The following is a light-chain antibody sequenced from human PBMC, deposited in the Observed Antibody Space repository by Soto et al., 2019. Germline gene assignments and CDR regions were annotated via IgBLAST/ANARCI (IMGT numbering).Light chain of an antibody. V-gene: IGKV3D-20*02. CDR1: QSVSSN. CDR3: QQRSNWPPEIT. J-gene: IGKJ5*01. CDR2: GAS. Sequence: EIVMTQSPATLSVSPGERATLSCRASQSVSSNLAWYQQKPGQAPRLLIYGASSRATGIPHRFSGSGSGTDFTLTISRLEPEDFAVYYCQQRSNWPPEITFGQGTRLEIK.